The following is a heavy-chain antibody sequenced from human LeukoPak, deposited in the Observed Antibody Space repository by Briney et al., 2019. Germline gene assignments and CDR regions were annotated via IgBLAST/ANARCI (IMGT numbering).Heavy chain of an antibody. CDR2: IYYSGST. CDR1: GGSISSGDYY. D-gene: IGHD3-22*01. CDR3: ARVGYDSSGYYPLDY. V-gene: IGHV4-31*03. Sequence: SQTLSLTCTVSGGSISSGDYYWNWIRQPPGKGLEWIGYIYYSGSTNYNPSLKSRVTISVDTSKNQFSLKLSSVTAADTAVYYCARVGYDSSGYYPLDYWGQGTLVTVSS. J-gene: IGHJ4*02.